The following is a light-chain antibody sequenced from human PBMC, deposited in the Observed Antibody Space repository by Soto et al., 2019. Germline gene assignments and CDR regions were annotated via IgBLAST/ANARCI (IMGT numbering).Light chain of an antibody. Sequence: QSVLTQPPSVSGAPGQRVTISCTGSSSNIGTPYDVHWYQQLPGTAPKLLIYGNSNRPSGVPDRFSGSKSGTSASLAITGLQAEDEPDYYCQSYDSSLSGYVIFGGGTKVTVL. J-gene: IGLJ2*01. CDR3: QSYDSSLSGYVI. V-gene: IGLV1-40*01. CDR1: SSNIGTPYD. CDR2: GNS.